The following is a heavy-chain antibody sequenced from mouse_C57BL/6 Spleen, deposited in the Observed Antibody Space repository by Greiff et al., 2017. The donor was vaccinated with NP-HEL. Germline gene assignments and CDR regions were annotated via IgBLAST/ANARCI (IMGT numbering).Heavy chain of an antibody. J-gene: IGHJ2*01. Sequence: QVQLKQSGAELVKPGASVKLSCKASGYTFTSYWMQWVKQRPGQGLEWIGEIDPSDSYTNYNQKFKDKATLTVDTSSSTAYMQLSSLTSEDSAVYYRARFPHDYGSLYYLDYWGQGTTLTVSS. CDR3: ARFPHDYGSLYYLDY. CDR1: GYTFTSYW. CDR2: IDPSDSYT. V-gene: IGHV1-50*01. D-gene: IGHD1-1*01.